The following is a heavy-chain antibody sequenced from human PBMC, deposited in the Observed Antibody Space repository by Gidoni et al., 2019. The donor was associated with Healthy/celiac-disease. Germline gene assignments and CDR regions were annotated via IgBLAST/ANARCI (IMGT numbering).Heavy chain of an antibody. CDR1: GYSFTSYW. CDR2: IDPSDSYT. V-gene: IGHV5-10-1*01. D-gene: IGHD3-16*02. CDR3: ARQVITFGVVIVPFDY. J-gene: IGHJ4*02. Sequence: EVQLVQSGAEVKKPGESLRSSCKGSGYSFTSYWISWVRQMPGKGLEWMGRIDPSDSYTNYSPSFQGHVTISADKSISTAYLQWSSLKASDTAMYYCARQVITFGVVIVPFDYWGQGTLVTVSS.